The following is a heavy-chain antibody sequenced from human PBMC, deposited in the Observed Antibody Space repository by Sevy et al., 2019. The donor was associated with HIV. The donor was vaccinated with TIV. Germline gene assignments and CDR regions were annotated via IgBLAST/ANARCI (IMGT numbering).Heavy chain of an antibody. V-gene: IGHV3-15*01. CDR3: TTEGAD. CDR2: IRSEGDGGTT. Sequence: GGSLRLSCAASGFTFSDAWMSWVRQAPRKGLGWVGRIRSEGDGGTTEYAAPVKGRFSIARDDSKNIVYVQMNSLKTEDTGVYYCTTEGADWGQGTLVTVSS. J-gene: IGHJ4*02. CDR1: GFTFSDAW.